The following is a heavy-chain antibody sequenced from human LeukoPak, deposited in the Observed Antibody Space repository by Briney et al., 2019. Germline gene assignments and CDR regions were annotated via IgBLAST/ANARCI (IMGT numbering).Heavy chain of an antibody. CDR2: INPSGGST. J-gene: IGHJ4*02. Sequence: ASVKVSCKASGGTFSSYAISWVRQAPGQGLEWMGIINPSGGSTSYAQKFQGRVTMTRDRSTSTVYMELSSLRSEDTAVYYCARSPTVTKRLVVESYWGQGTLVTVSS. CDR3: ARSPTVTKRLVVESY. D-gene: IGHD4-17*01. CDR1: GGTFSSYA. V-gene: IGHV1-46*01.